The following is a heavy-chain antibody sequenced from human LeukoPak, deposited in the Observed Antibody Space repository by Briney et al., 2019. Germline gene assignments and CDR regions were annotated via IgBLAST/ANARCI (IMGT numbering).Heavy chain of an antibody. CDR3: ARDLGTSGWYTFDF. J-gene: IGHJ4*02. Sequence: SRTLSLTCAISGGSISSNNGAWNWIRPSPSRGLEWLGRTYYRSKWYNDYAEFIQGRITINPDTSKNQFSLQLNSVTPEDTAVYYCARDLGTSGWYTFDFWGQGTLVTVSS. CDR1: GGSISSNNGA. V-gene: IGHV6-1*01. CDR2: TYYRSKWYN. D-gene: IGHD6-19*01.